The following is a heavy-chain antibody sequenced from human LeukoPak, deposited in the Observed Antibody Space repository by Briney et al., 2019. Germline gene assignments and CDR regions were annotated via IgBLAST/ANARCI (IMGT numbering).Heavy chain of an antibody. Sequence: GGSLRLSCAASGFTFDDYAMHWVRQAPGKGLEWVSGISWNSGSIGYADSVKGRFTISRDNAKNTLSLQMNSLRAEDTAVYYCTRAARYCSGGSCYSHWYFDLWGRGTLVTVSS. CDR3: TRAARYCSGGSCYSHWYFDL. D-gene: IGHD2-15*01. J-gene: IGHJ2*01. CDR1: GFTFDDYA. CDR2: ISWNSGSI. V-gene: IGHV3-9*01.